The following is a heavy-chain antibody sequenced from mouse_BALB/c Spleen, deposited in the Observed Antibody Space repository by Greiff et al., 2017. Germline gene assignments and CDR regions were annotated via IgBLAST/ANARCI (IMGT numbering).Heavy chain of an antibody. CDR1: GYTFTSYW. Sequence: QVQLQQSGAELAKPGASVKMSCKASGYTFTSYWMHWVKQRPGQGLEWIGYINPSTGYTEYNQKFKDKATLTADKSSSTAYMQLSSLTSEDSAVYYCASYDGNYYAMDYWGQGTSVTVSS. CDR3: ASYDGNYYAMDY. V-gene: IGHV1-7*01. CDR2: INPSTGYT. J-gene: IGHJ4*01. D-gene: IGHD2-3*01.